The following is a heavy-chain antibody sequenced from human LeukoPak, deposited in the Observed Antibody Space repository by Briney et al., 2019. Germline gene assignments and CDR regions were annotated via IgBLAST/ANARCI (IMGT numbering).Heavy chain of an antibody. CDR3: AKDSNCSSTSCYSDYYYYGMDV. J-gene: IGHJ6*02. D-gene: IGHD2-2*01. CDR2: ISWDGGST. CDR1: GFTFDDYA. V-gene: IGHV3-43D*03. Sequence: PGGSLRLSCAASGFTFDDYAMHWVRQAPGKGLEWVSLISWDGGSTYYADSVKGRFTISRDNSKNSLYLQMNSLRAEDTALYYCAKDSNCSSTSCYSDYYYYGMDVWGQGTTVTVSS.